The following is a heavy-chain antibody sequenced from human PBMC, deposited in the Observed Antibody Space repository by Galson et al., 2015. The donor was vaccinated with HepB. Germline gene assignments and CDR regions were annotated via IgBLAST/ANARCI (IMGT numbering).Heavy chain of an antibody. J-gene: IGHJ4*02. CDR2: ISSSAIYT. CDR3: ARVAASDYGDHAHFDY. Sequence: SLRLSCAASGFTFSDYYMSWLRQAPGKGLEWVSYISSSAIYTNYADSVKGRFTISRDNAKNSLHIQMNSLRAEDTAVYYCARVAASDYGDHAHFDYWGQGTLVTVSS. V-gene: IGHV3-11*06. CDR1: GFTFSDYY. D-gene: IGHD4-17*01.